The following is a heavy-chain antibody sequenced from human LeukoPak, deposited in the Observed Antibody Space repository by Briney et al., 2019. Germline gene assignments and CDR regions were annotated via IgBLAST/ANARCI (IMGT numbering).Heavy chain of an antibody. J-gene: IGHJ6*02. V-gene: IGHV1-18*01. Sequence: GASVKVSCKASGYTFTSYGISWVRQAPGQGLEWMGWISAYNGNTNYAQKLQGRVTMTTDTSTSTAYMELRSLRSDDTAVYYCARDGVVVPAAKYYYYGMDVWGQGTTVTVPS. CDR2: ISAYNGNT. CDR3: ARDGVVVPAAKYYYYGMDV. CDR1: GYTFTSYG. D-gene: IGHD2-2*01.